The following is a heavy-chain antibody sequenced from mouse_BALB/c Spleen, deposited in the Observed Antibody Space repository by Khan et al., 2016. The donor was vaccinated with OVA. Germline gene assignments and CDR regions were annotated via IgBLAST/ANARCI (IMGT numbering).Heavy chain of an antibody. D-gene: IGHD3-3*01. Sequence: EVQLQESGPGLVKPSQSLSLTYSVTGYSITSAYYWNWIRQFPGNELEWMGYITSGDTFNYNPSLRNRISITRDTSRNQFFLKLNSVTPEDTATYYCARAGRWFDYWGQGTLVTVSA. CDR3: ARAGRWFDY. V-gene: IGHV3-6*02. CDR1: GYSITSAYY. CDR2: ITSGDTF. J-gene: IGHJ3*01.